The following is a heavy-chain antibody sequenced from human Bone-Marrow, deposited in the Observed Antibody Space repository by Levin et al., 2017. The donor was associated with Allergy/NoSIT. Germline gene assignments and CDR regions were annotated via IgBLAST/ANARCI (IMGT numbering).Heavy chain of an antibody. CDR1: GFAFSSYA. CDR2: ITGSGSNV. V-gene: IGHV3-21*05. Sequence: NPGGSLRLSCAASGFAFSSYAMNWVRQAPGKGLEWVSFITGSGSNVYYADSFKGRFTGSRDNAKNSLYLQMNSLRVEDTAVYYCARESGRVAGKAESDGFDMWGQGTMVTVSS. CDR3: ARESGRVAGKAESDGFDM. D-gene: IGHD6-19*01. J-gene: IGHJ3*02.